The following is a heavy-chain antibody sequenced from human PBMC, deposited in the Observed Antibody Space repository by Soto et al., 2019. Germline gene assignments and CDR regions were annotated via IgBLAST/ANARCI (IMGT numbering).Heavy chain of an antibody. V-gene: IGHV4-59*01. CDR3: VREAYMGYRHAIDH. CDR1: GVSISSYY. Sequence: SETLSLTCAVSGVSISSYYWSWIRQPPGKGLEWIGYNYYSGTTNYNPSLKSRVTISVDTSKNQFFLRLTSVTAADTAVYYCVREAYMGYRHAIDHWGPGTLLTVSS. D-gene: IGHD5-18*01. J-gene: IGHJ4*02. CDR2: NYYSGTT.